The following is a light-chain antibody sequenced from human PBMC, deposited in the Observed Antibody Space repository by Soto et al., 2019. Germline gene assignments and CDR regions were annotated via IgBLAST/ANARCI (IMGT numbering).Light chain of an antibody. CDR3: QQYNSYSYT. Sequence: DIQMTQSPSTLSASVGDRVTITCRASQSISSWLAWYQQKPGKAPKCLIYKASSLEGGVPSRFSGSGSGTEFPLTISSLHPDAFATYYCQQYNSYSYTFGQGTRRAIK. V-gene: IGKV1-5*03. CDR2: KAS. CDR1: QSISSW. J-gene: IGKJ2*01.